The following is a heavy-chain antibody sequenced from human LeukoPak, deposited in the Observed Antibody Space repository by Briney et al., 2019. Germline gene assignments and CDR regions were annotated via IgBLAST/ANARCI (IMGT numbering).Heavy chain of an antibody. J-gene: IGHJ4*02. CDR2: IYYSGTT. Sequence: SETLSLTCTVSGGSISSSSYYWGRIRQPPGKGLEWMGSIYYSGTTYDIPSLKSRVTISVDTSKNQFSLKLSSVTAADTAVYYCARARILFGELLPFDYWGQGTLVTVSS. V-gene: IGHV4-39*07. CDR1: GGSISSSSYY. D-gene: IGHD3-10*02. CDR3: ARARILFGELLPFDY.